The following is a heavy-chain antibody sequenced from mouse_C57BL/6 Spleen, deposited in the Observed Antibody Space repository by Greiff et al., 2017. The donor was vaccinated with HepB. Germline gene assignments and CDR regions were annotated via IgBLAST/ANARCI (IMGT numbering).Heavy chain of an antibody. CDR3: AREEYGYDGFAY. CDR1: GFTFSDYY. V-gene: IGHV5-16*01. CDR2: INYDGSST. J-gene: IGHJ3*01. Sequence: VQLKESEGGLVQPGSSMKLSCTASGFTFSDYYMAWVRQVPEKGLEWVANINYDGSSTYYLDSLKSRFIISRDNAKNILYLQMSSLKSEDTATYYCAREEYGYDGFAYWGQGTLVTVSA. D-gene: IGHD2-2*01.